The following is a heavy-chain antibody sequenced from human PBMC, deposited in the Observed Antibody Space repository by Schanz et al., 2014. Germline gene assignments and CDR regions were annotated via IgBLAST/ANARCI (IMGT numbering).Heavy chain of an antibody. CDR3: ARVRPGFAIDP. Sequence: QLQLQESGPGLVKPSETLSLTCTVSGGSISSSGYYWGWIRQPPGNGLEWIGHIDYRGNPYYNESLKSRLTISLHASENQFSLQLTSVTAADTAVYYCARVRPGFAIDPWGQGTLVTVSS. D-gene: IGHD6-25*01. CDR1: GGSISSSGYY. CDR2: IDYRGNP. J-gene: IGHJ5*02. V-gene: IGHV4-31*03.